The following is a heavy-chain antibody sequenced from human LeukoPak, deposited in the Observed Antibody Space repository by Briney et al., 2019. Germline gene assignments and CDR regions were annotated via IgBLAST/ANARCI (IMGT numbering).Heavy chain of an antibody. J-gene: IGHJ4*02. CDR2: INHSGST. CDR3: ARSAFKYHESLDY. Sequence: PSETLSLTCAVYGGSFSGYYWSWIRQPPGKGLEWIGEINHSGSTNYNPSLKSRVTISVDTSKNQFSLKLSSVTAADTAVYYCARSAFKYHESLDYWGQGTLVTVSS. D-gene: IGHD2/OR15-2a*01. V-gene: IGHV4-34*01. CDR1: GGSFSGYY.